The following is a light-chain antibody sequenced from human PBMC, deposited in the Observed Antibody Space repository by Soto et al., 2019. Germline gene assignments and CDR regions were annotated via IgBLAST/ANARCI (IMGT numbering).Light chain of an antibody. CDR2: EVS. CDR3: FSYSGSSHVV. Sequence: QSALTQPPSASGSVGQSVTISCTGTSSDVGDYKYVSWYQQYPGKAPQLMIYEVSKRPAGVPDRFSGSKSGNTASLTVSGLQADDEADYYCFSYSGSSHVVFGGGTKLTVL. CDR1: SSDVGDYKY. J-gene: IGLJ2*01. V-gene: IGLV2-8*01.